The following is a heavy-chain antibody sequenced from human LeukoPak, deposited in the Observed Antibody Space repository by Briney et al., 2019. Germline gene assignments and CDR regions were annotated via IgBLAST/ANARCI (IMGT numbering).Heavy chain of an antibody. CDR3: ATDQRGAGLGYRYGSGSYNGMDV. CDR2: FDPEDGET. D-gene: IGHD3-10*01. V-gene: IGHV1-24*01. CDR1: GYTLTELS. J-gene: IGHJ6*02. Sequence: ASVKVSCKVSGYTLTELSMHWVRQAPGKGLEWMGGFDPEDGETLYARKFQGRVTMTEDTSTDTAYMELSSLRSEDTAVYYCATDQRGAGLGYRYGSGSYNGMDVWGQGTTVTVSS.